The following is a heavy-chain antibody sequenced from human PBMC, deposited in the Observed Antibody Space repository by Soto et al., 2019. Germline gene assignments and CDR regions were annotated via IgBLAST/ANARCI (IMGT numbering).Heavy chain of an antibody. CDR2: IIPMFGTA. CDR1: GGTFSRDA. Sequence: QVQLVQSGAEVKNPGSSVKVYCKASGGTFSRDAISWVRQAPGQGLEWMGGIIPMFGTAKYVQKFQGRLTITADESTTTAYMELRSLRSDDTAVYYCARGVVVVAASQLGWFDPWGQGTLVTVSS. D-gene: IGHD2-15*01. CDR3: ARGVVVVAASQLGWFDP. J-gene: IGHJ5*02. V-gene: IGHV1-69*01.